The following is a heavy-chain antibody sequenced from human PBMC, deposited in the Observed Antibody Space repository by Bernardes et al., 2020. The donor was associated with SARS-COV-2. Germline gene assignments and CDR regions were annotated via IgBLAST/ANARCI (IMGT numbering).Heavy chain of an antibody. D-gene: IGHD5-18*01. Sequence: SEPLSLTCTVSGGSISSYYWSWIRKPPGKGLEWIGYIYYSGRTNYNPSLKSRVTISVDTSKNQFSLKLSSVTAADTAVYYCARDSLSGYGRGWFDPWGQGTLVTVSS. CDR2: IYYSGRT. CDR3: ARDSLSGYGRGWFDP. CDR1: GGSISSYY. J-gene: IGHJ5*02. V-gene: IGHV4-59*01.